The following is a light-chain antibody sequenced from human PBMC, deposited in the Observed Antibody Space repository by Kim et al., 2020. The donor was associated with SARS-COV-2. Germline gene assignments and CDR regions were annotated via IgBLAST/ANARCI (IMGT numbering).Light chain of an antibody. CDR1: QSISSR. CDR2: EAS. V-gene: IGKV1-5*03. CDR3: QQCSSYPIT. Sequence: DIQMTQSPSTLSASVGDRVTITCRASQSISSRLAWYQQKPGKAPKLLIYEASTLEGGVPSRFSGTGYGTEFTLTISSLHPDDFATYYCQQCSSYPITFGQGTRLEIK. J-gene: IGKJ5*01.